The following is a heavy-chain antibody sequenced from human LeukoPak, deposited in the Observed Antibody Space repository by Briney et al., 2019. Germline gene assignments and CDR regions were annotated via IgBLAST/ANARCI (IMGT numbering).Heavy chain of an antibody. CDR1: GDSINTYY. J-gene: IGHJ4*02. V-gene: IGHV4-4*07. D-gene: IGHD3-16*01. Sequence: SENLSLTCTVSGDSINTYYYSWIRQPAGKGLEWIGRIHSSGSTSYNPSLKSRVTISVDTSKNQFSLNLKSVTAADTAVYFCARGPGPRFFDSWGQGTLVSVSS. CDR3: ARGPGPRFFDS. CDR2: IHSSGST.